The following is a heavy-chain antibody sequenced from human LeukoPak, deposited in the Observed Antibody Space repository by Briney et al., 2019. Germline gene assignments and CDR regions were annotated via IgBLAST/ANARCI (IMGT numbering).Heavy chain of an antibody. J-gene: IGHJ4*02. CDR2: IYSRGTT. CDR1: GFTVSNNY. D-gene: IGHD3-16*01. V-gene: IGHV3-53*01. Sequence: GGSLRLSCAASGFTVSNNYLTWVRQAPGKGLEWVSLIYSRGTTYYADSVKGRFTISRDSSKNTLYLQMNSLRAEDTAMYYCARGAEFGYWGQGTLVTVSS. CDR3: ARGAEFGY.